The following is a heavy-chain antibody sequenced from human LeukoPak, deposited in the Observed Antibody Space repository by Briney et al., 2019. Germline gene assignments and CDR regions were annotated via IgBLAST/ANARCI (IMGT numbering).Heavy chain of an antibody. Sequence: ASVKVSCKASGYTFTSYGISWVRQAPGQGLEWMGWISAYNGNTNYAQKLQGRVTMTTDTSTSTAYMELRSLRSDDTAVYYCARDNIGMHYDYVWGSYRSFDYWGQGTLVTVSS. CDR1: GYTFTSYG. CDR2: ISAYNGNT. D-gene: IGHD3-16*02. V-gene: IGHV1-18*01. J-gene: IGHJ4*02. CDR3: ARDNIGMHYDYVWGSYRSFDY.